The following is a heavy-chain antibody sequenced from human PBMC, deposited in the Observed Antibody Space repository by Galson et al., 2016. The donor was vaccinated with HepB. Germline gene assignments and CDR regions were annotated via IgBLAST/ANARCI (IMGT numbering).Heavy chain of an antibody. D-gene: IGHD3-16*01. Sequence: SLRLPCAASGFTFSTYSMNWVRQAPGKGLEWVSFISITSGYKYYADSLKGRVTISIDNPKNSLYLQMNSLRPEDTAVYYCARPPEGDRRYFELWARGTLVTVAS. V-gene: IGHV3-21*01. CDR3: ARPPEGDRRYFEL. CDR1: GFTFSTYS. CDR2: ISITSGYK. J-gene: IGHJ2*01.